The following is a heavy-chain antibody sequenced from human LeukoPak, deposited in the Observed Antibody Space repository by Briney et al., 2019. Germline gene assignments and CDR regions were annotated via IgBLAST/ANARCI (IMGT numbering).Heavy chain of an antibody. CDR2: IDYSGST. D-gene: IGHD3-22*01. Sequence: SETLSLTCTVSGGSISSSSYYWGWIRQPPGKGLECIGSIDYSGSTYYNPSLKSRVTISVDTSKNQFSLKLSSVTAADTAVYYCAPYYYDSSGYYSYFDYWGQGTLVTVSS. J-gene: IGHJ4*02. CDR3: APYYYDSSGYYSYFDY. CDR1: GGSISSSSYY. V-gene: IGHV4-39*01.